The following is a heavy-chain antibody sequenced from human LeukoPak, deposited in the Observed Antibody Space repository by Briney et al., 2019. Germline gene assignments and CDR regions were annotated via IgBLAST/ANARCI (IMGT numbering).Heavy chain of an antibody. CDR3: ARVAYCGGDCYSLDYYYMDV. CDR2: INGDGTSA. V-gene: IGHV3-74*01. D-gene: IGHD2-21*02. J-gene: IGHJ6*03. CDR1: GFTLRNYW. Sequence: GGSLRLSCAASGFTLRNYWMHWVRQTPGKGLLWVSRINGDGTSATYAGSVKGRFTISRDNAKNTLYMQMNSLRAEDTAVYYCARVAYCGGDCYSLDYYYMDVWGKGTTVTVSS.